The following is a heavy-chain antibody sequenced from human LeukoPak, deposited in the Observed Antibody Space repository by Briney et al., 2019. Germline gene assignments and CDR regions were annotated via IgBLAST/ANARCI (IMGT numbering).Heavy chain of an antibody. CDR1: GFTFSSYA. J-gene: IGHJ3*02. CDR3: AKDLTEQWVIDAFDI. CDR2: ISHSGSI. Sequence: PGGSLRLSCAASGFTFSSYAMSWVRQAPGKGLEWVSSISHSGSISYADSVKGRFTISRDNSKNTLYLQMSSLRAADTAIYYCAKDLTEQWVIDAFDIWGQGTVVTGSS. D-gene: IGHD6-19*01. V-gene: IGHV3-23*01.